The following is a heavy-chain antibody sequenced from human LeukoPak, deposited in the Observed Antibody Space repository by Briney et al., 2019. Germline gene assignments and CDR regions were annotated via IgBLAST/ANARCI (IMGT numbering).Heavy chain of an antibody. CDR2: INHSGST. CDR3: ARYPITMVRGVRSWFDP. D-gene: IGHD3-10*01. V-gene: IGHV4-34*01. Sequence: SETLSLTCAVYGGSFSGYYWSWIRQPPGKGLEWIGEINHSGSTNYNPSLKSRVTMSVDTSKNQFSLKLSSVTAADTAVYYCARYPITMVRGVRSWFDPWGQGTLVTVSS. CDR1: GGSFSGYY. J-gene: IGHJ5*02.